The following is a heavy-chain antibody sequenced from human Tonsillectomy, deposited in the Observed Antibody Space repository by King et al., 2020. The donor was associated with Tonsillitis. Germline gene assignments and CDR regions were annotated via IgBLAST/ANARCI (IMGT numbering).Heavy chain of an antibody. CDR1: GGTFSSYA. J-gene: IGHJ3*02. Sequence: QLVQSGAEVKKPGSSVKVSCKASGGTFSSYAISWVRQAPGQGLEWMGGIIPIFGTTNYAQKFQGRVTITADESTSTGYMELISLRSEDTAVYYCARVLGARGAFDIWGQGTMVTVSS. CDR3: ARVLGARGAFDI. D-gene: IGHD1-26*01. V-gene: IGHV1-69*01. CDR2: IIPIFGTT.